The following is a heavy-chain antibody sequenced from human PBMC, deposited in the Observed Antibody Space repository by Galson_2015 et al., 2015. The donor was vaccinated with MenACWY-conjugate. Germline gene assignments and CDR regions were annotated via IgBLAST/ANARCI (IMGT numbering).Heavy chain of an antibody. Sequence: SLRLSCAASGFSFSSYAMHWVRQAAGKGLEYVSAVSSNGGTTHYADSVKGRFTISRDNSKNTLYLQMSSLRPEDTAMYYCVKDSAYDFWSGYSNWFDPWGQGTPGTVSS. CDR1: GFSFSSYA. J-gene: IGHJ5*02. CDR2: VSSNGGTT. D-gene: IGHD3-3*01. V-gene: IGHV3-64D*06. CDR3: VKDSAYDFWSGYSNWFDP.